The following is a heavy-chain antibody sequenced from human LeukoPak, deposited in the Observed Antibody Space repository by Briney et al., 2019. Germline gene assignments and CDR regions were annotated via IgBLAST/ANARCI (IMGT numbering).Heavy chain of an antibody. V-gene: IGHV1-2*02. CDR2: INPNSGGT. CDR1: GYTFTGYY. CDR3: ARVAWGTAMVTGEPDY. Sequence: ASVKVSCKASGYTFTGYYMHWVRQAPGQGLEWMGWINPNSGGTNYAQEFQGRVTMTRDTSISTAYMELSRLRSDDTAVYYCARVAWGTAMVTGEPDYWGQGTLVTVSS. D-gene: IGHD5-18*01. J-gene: IGHJ4*02.